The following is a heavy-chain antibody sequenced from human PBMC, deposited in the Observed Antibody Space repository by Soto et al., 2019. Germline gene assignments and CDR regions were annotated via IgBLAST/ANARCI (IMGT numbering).Heavy chain of an antibody. CDR3: AREGLWFGVYGMDV. CDR1: GFTFSSYA. J-gene: IGHJ6*02. Sequence: EVQLLESGGGLVQPGGSLRLSCAASGFTFSSYAMSWVRQAPGKGLEWVSRINSDGSSTSYADSVKGRFTISRDNAKNTLYLQMNSLRAEDTAVYYCAREGLWFGVYGMDVWGQGTTVTVSS. V-gene: IGHV3-74*01. D-gene: IGHD3-10*01. CDR2: INSDGSST.